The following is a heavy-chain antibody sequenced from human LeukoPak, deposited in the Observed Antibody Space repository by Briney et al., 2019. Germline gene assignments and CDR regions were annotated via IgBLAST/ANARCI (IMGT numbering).Heavy chain of an antibody. D-gene: IGHD2-2*01. J-gene: IGHJ4*02. Sequence: GGSLRLSCAGSGFDSDNYAMSWVRQAPGKGLEWVGFIRSKAYGGTTEYAASVKGRFTISRDDSKSIAYLQMNSLKTEDTAVYYCTHCSSTSCYGDYFDYWGQGTLVTVSS. CDR2: IRSKAYGGTT. CDR1: GFDSDNYA. V-gene: IGHV3-49*04. CDR3: THCSSTSCYGDYFDY.